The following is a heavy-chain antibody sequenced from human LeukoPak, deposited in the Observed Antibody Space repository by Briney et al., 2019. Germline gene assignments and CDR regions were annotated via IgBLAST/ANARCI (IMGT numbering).Heavy chain of an antibody. CDR1: GFTFSSYS. Sequence: PGGSLRLSCAASGFTFSSYSMNWVRQAPGKGLEWVSYISSSSSTIYYADSVKGRFTISRDNAKNSLYLQMNSLRAEDTAVYYCARAGETTVTTVVYNWFDPWGQGTLVTVSS. J-gene: IGHJ5*02. V-gene: IGHV3-48*04. D-gene: IGHD4-17*01. CDR3: ARAGETTVTTVVYNWFDP. CDR2: ISSSSSTI.